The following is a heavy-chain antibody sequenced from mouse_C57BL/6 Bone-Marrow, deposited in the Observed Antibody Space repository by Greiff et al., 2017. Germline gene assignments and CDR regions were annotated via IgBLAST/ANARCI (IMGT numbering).Heavy chain of an antibody. D-gene: IGHD1-1*01. J-gene: IGHJ1*03. CDR2: INPNNGGS. V-gene: IGHV1-53*01. CDR1: GYTFTSYW. Sequence: QVQLQQPGTELVKPGASVKLSCKASGYTFTSYWMHWVKQRPGQGLEWIGNINPNNGGSNYNEKFKNKATLTVDKSSSTTYMQLSSLTSEDSAVYFWCRSGGYGSSLYWYFDVWGTGTTVTVSS. CDR3: CRSGGYGSSLYWYFDV.